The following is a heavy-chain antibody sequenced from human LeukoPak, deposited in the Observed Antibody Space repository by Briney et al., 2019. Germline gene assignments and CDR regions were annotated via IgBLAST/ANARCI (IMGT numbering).Heavy chain of an antibody. CDR3: ARGNGSWYDAFDI. CDR2: INHSGST. J-gene: IGHJ3*02. V-gene: IGHV4-34*01. CDR1: GGSFSGYY. D-gene: IGHD6-13*01. Sequence: SETLSLTCAVYGGSFSGYYWSWIRQPPGKGLEWIGEINHSGSTNYNPSLKSRVTISVDTSKNQFSLKLSSVTAADTAVYYCARGNGSWYDAFDIWGQGTMVTVSS.